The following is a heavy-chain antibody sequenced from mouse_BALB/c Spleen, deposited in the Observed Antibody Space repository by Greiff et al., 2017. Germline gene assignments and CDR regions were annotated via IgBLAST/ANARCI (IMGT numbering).Heavy chain of an antibody. V-gene: IGHV5-6-5*01. D-gene: IGHD1-1*01. CDR1: GFTFSSYA. J-gene: IGHJ4*01. CDR2: ISSGGST. Sequence: EVQLKESGGGLVKPGGSLKLSCAASGFTFSSYAMSWVRQTPEKRLEWVASISSGGSTYYPDSVKGRFTISRDNARNILYLQMSSLRSEDTAMYYCARGHRYYYGSSYDYAMDYWGQGTSVTVSS. CDR3: ARGHRYYYGSSYDYAMDY.